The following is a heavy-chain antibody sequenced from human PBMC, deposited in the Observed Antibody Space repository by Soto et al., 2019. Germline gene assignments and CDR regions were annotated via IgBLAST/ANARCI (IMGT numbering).Heavy chain of an antibody. CDR1: GFTFSNHG. CDR2: ISFEGSIK. Sequence: QVQLVESGGGVVQPGRSLRLSCVASGFTFSNHGMHWVRQAPGKGLEWVAVISFEGSIKYYTDSVKGRFTISRDDSKNTVYLQMNSLRAEDTAVYFCARDSGVGSCSSGSCYTSNWFDPWGQGTLVTVSS. D-gene: IGHD2-15*01. V-gene: IGHV3-30*03. J-gene: IGHJ5*02. CDR3: ARDSGVGSCSSGSCYTSNWFDP.